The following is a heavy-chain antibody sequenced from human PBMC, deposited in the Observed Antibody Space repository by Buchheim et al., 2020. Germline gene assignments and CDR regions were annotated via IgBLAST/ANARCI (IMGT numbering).Heavy chain of an antibody. D-gene: IGHD2-2*01. CDR2: ISSSSSTI. V-gene: IGHV3-48*01. CDR3: TRDEQYPLQPIYYYYGMDV. CDR1: GFTFSSYS. Sequence: EVQLVESGGGLVQPGGSLRLSCAASGFTFSSYSMNWVRQAPGKGLEWVSYISSSSSTIYYADSVKGRFTIHRDNAKNSLYLQMNSLRAEDTAVYYCTRDEQYPLQPIYYYYGMDVWGQGTT. J-gene: IGHJ6*02.